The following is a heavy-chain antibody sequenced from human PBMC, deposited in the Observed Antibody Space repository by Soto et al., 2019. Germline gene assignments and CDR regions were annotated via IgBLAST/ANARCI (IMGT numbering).Heavy chain of an antibody. D-gene: IGHD1-26*01. CDR2: IRPTSGTT. V-gene: IGHV3-23*01. CDR3: ARTPGDSYYYMDV. Sequence: GGSLRLSCAASGFTFSSYAMSWVRQAPGKGLKWVSTIRPTSGTTFYGDSVKGRFTISRDNSDNTLYLHMNGLRPDDSAVYYCARTPGDSYYYMDVWGKGTTVTVS. J-gene: IGHJ6*03. CDR1: GFTFSSYA.